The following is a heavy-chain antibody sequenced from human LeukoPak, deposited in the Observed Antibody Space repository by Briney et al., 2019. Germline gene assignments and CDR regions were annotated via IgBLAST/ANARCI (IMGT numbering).Heavy chain of an antibody. CDR1: GYSISSGYY. D-gene: IGHD5-12*01. CDR2: IYHSGST. CDR3: ARDRYYSGSYMDV. J-gene: IGHJ6*03. V-gene: IGHV4-38-2*02. Sequence: SETLSLTCTVSGYSISSGYYWGWIRQPPGKGLEWIGSIYHSGSTNYNPSLKSRVTISVDTSKNQFSLKLSSVTAADTAVYYCARDRYYSGSYMDVWGKGTTVTVSS.